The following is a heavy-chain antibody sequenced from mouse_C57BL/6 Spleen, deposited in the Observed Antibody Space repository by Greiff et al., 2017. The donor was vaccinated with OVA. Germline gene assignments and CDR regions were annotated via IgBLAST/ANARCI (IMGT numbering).Heavy chain of an antibody. Sequence: VQLKESGPELVKPGASVKIPCKASGYTFTDYNMDWVKQSHGKSLEWIGDINPNNGGTIYNQKFKGKATLTVAKSSSTAYMELRSLTSEDTAVYYCARRAVYTWFADWGQGTLVTVSA. CDR3: ARRAVYTWFAD. V-gene: IGHV1-18*01. CDR2: INPNNGGT. D-gene: IGHD2-1*01. J-gene: IGHJ3*01. CDR1: GYTFTDYN.